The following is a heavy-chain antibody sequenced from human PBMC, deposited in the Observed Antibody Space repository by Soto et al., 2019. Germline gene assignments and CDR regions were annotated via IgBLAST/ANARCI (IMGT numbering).Heavy chain of an antibody. CDR1: GFTFTSSA. CDR3: AANVVGIVVVHDAFDI. J-gene: IGHJ3*02. V-gene: IGHV1-58*01. Sequence: ASVKVSCKASGFTFTSSAVQWVLQARGQRLEWIGWIVVGSGNTNYAQKFQERVTITRDMSTSTAYMELSSLRSEDTAVYYCAANVVGIVVVHDAFDIWGQGTMVTVSS. CDR2: IVVGSGNT. D-gene: IGHD3-22*01.